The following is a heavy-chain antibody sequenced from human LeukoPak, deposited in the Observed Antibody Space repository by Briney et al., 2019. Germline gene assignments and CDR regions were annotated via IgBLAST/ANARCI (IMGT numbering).Heavy chain of an antibody. CDR2: IWYDGSNK. Sequence: GGSLRLSCAASGFTFSSYGMHWVRQAPGKGLEWVAVIWYDGSNKYYADSVKGRFTISRDNSKNTLYLQMSSLRAEDTAVYYCARDFTRHSGSPGYRGQGTLVTVSS. V-gene: IGHV3-33*01. CDR1: GFTFSSYG. CDR3: ARDFTRHSGSPGY. J-gene: IGHJ4*02. D-gene: IGHD3-10*01.